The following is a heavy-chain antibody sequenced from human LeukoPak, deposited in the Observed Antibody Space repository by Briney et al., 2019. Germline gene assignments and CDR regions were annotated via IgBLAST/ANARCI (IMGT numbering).Heavy chain of an antibody. J-gene: IGHJ4*02. Sequence: SETLSLTCTVSGGSISSYYWSWIRQPAGKGLEWIGRIYASGSTNYNPSLKSRVTMSVDTSKNQFSLKLSSVTAADTAVYYCARDLGSSWDRYYFDFWGQGTLVTGSS. CDR3: ARDLGSSWDRYYFDF. CDR2: IYASGST. CDR1: GGSISSYY. D-gene: IGHD6-13*01. V-gene: IGHV4-4*07.